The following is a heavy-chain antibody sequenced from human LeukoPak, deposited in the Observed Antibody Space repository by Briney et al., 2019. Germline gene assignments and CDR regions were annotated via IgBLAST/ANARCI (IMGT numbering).Heavy chain of an antibody. CDR3: ARGGFEMATITGVWFDP. CDR1: GDSINNDTYY. D-gene: IGHD5-24*01. Sequence: PSETLSLTCIVSGDSINNDTYYWNWIRQPAGKGLEWIGRMYVSGSSNYNPSLKGRVTISVDTSKNQFSLKLSSVTAADTAVYYCARGGFEMATITGVWFDPWGQGTLVTVSS. J-gene: IGHJ5*02. CDR2: MYVSGSS. V-gene: IGHV4-61*10.